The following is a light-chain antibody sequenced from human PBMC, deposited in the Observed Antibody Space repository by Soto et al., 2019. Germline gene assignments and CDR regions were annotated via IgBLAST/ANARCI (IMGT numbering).Light chain of an antibody. Sequence: EIVLTQSPATLPLSPGERATLSCRASQSVNGYLAWYQQKPGQAPRLLIYDASSRATGVPARFSGSGSGTDFTLTISGLEPEDVAVYYCQQRSRWPRTFGQGTKV. CDR3: QQRSRWPRT. CDR2: DAS. J-gene: IGKJ1*01. CDR1: QSVNGY. V-gene: IGKV3-11*01.